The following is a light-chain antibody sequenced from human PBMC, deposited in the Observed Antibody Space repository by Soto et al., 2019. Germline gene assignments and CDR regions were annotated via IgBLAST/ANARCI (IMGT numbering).Light chain of an antibody. CDR1: QSVTDF. CDR2: DAS. Sequence: EIGFTQSPGTPSLSPGERATLSCRASQSVTDFLAWYQQKPGQAPRLLIYDASNRATGIPARFSGSGSGTDFTLTISSLEPEDFAVYYCQQRGKWPLTFGGGTKVDI. J-gene: IGKJ4*01. CDR3: QQRGKWPLT. V-gene: IGKV3-11*01.